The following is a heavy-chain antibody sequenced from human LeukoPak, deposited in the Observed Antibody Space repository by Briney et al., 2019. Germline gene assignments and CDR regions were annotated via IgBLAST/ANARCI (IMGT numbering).Heavy chain of an antibody. J-gene: IGHJ4*02. Sequence: GGSLRLSCAASEFAFSTYNMNWVRQAPGKRLEWVSYISTGSSTTYYADSVKGRFTISRDNVENSLYLRMNSLRVEDTAVYYCARGIGYFDWLFLYWGPGTLLTVSS. CDR3: ARGIGYFDWLFLY. CDR1: EFAFSTYN. V-gene: IGHV3-48*01. D-gene: IGHD3-9*01. CDR2: ISTGSSTT.